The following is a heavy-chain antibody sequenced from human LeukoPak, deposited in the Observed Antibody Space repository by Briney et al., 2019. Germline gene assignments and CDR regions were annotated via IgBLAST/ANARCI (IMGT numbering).Heavy chain of an antibody. CDR2: ISPYNGNT. Sequence: ASVKVSCKASGYTFINYGISWVRQAPGQGLEWMGWISPYNGNTKYLQKLQGRVTMTTDTSTSTAYMEGSSLRSDDTAVYYCAREESIGSYQFLHDYWGQGTLVTVSS. CDR3: AREESIGSYQFLHDY. CDR1: GYTFINYG. V-gene: IGHV1-18*01. D-gene: IGHD1-26*01. J-gene: IGHJ4*02.